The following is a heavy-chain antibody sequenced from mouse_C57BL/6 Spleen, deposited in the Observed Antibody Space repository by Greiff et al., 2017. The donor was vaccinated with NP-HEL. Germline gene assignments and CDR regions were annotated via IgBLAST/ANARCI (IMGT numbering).Heavy chain of an antibody. V-gene: IGHV1-53*01. D-gene: IGHD2-3*01. CDR2: INPSNGGT. J-gene: IGHJ4*01. Sequence: QVQLKQPGTELVKPGASVKLSCKASGYTFTSYWMHWVKQRPGQGLEWIGNINPSNGGTNYNEKFKSKATLTVDKSSSTAYMQLSSLTSEDSAVYYCARERNYDGYPYAMDYWGQGTSVTVSS. CDR3: ARERNYDGYPYAMDY. CDR1: GYTFTSYW.